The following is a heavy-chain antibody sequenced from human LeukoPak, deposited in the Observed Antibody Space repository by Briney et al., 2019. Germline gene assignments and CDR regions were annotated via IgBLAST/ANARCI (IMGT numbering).Heavy chain of an antibody. CDR1: GGSFSGYY. CDR3: ARPRYGSGSYYFDY. Sequence: SETLSLTCAVYGGSFSGYYWSWIRQPPGKGLEWIGEINHSGSTNYNPSLKSRVTISVDTSKNQFSLKLSSVTAADTAVYCCARPRYGSGSYYFDYWGQGTLVTVSS. CDR2: INHSGST. J-gene: IGHJ4*02. D-gene: IGHD3-10*01. V-gene: IGHV4-34*01.